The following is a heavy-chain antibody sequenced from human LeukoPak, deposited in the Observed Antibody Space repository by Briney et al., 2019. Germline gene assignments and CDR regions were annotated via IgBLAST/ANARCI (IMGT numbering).Heavy chain of an antibody. J-gene: IGHJ4*02. CDR2: ISYDGSIK. V-gene: IGHV3-30-3*01. CDR1: GFTFNSYA. CDR3: ARMPRTYFDY. Sequence: PGGSLRLSCAASGFTFNSYAIHWVRQAPGKGLEWVAFISYDGSIKYYADSVKGRFTISRDNSKNTLYLQMNSLRAEDTAVYYCARMPRTYFDYWGQGTLVTVSS. D-gene: IGHD2-2*01.